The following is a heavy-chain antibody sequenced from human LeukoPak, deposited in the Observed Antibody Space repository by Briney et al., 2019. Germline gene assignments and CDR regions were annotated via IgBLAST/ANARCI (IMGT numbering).Heavy chain of an antibody. CDR2: IYYSGSI. D-gene: IGHD3-22*01. CDR3: ARAYYYDSSGYYPGAFDI. V-gene: IGHV4-39*07. Sequence: SETLSLTCTVSGGSISTSTYSWGWIRQPPEKGLEWIGSIYYSGSIYSNPSLKSRVAISVGTSKNQFSLKLSSVTAADTAVYYCARAYYYDSSGYYPGAFDIWGQGTLVTVSS. J-gene: IGHJ3*02. CDR1: GGSISTSTYS.